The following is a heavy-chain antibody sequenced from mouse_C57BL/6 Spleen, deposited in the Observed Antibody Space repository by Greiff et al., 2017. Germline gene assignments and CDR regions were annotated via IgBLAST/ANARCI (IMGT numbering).Heavy chain of an antibody. Sequence: VQLQQSGPELVKPGASVKISCKASGYSFTGYYMNWVKQSPEKSLEWIGEINPSTGGTTYNQKFKAKATLTVDKSSSTAYMQLKSLTSEDSAVYYCANSNSAWFAYWGQGTLVTVSA. J-gene: IGHJ3*01. D-gene: IGHD2-5*01. CDR3: ANSNSAWFAY. CDR2: INPSTGGT. CDR1: GYSFTGYY. V-gene: IGHV1-42*01.